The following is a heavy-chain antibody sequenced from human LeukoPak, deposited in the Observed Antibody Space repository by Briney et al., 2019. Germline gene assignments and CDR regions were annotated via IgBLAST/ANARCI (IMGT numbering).Heavy chain of an antibody. J-gene: IGHJ3*02. CDR2: INPNSAGT. CDR3: ARWLVPDVFDI. CDR1: GYTFTGYY. Sequence: TSVKVSCRASGYTFTGYYMHWVRQSPGQGLEWMGWINPNSAGTNYAQKFQGRVTMTRDTSISTAYMELSRLRSDDTAVYYCARWLVPDVFDIWGQGTMVTVSS. D-gene: IGHD6-19*01. V-gene: IGHV1-2*02.